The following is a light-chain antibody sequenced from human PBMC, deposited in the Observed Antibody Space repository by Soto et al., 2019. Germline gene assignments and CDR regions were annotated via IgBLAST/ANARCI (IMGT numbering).Light chain of an antibody. V-gene: IGKV1-9*01. Sequence: IQLTQSPSSLSAFVGDRVTITCRASQGISSYLAWYQQKPGKAPKLLIYAASTLQSGVPSRFSGSGSGTDFTLTISSLQPEDFATYYCQQSYNTPRTLGQGTKLEIK. CDR3: QQSYNTPRT. CDR2: AAS. CDR1: QGISSY. J-gene: IGKJ2*01.